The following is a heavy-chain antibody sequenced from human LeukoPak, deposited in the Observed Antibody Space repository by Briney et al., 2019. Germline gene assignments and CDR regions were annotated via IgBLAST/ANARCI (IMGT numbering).Heavy chain of an antibody. V-gene: IGHV4-61*02. CDR1: GGSISSGSYY. CDR2: IYTSGST. J-gene: IGHJ6*02. CDR3: ARVPPYYYYYGMDV. Sequence: SQTQSLTCTVSGGSISSGSYYWSWIRQPAGKGLEWIGRIYTSGSTNYNPSLKSRVTISVDTSKNQFSLKLSSVTAADTAVYYCARVPPYYYYYGMDVWGQGTTVTVSS.